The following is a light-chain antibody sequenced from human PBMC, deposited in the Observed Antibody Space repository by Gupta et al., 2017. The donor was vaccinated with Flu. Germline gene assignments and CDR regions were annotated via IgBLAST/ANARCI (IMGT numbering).Light chain of an antibody. CDR1: QSVSSY. J-gene: IGKJ5*01. CDR3: QQRHYWPPIT. CDR2: DAS. Sequence: EVVLTQSPATLSLSPGERATLSCRTSQSVSSYLAWYQQKPGQAPRLLIYDASNRATGIPARFSGSGSGTDFTLTISSLEPEDFAVYYCQQRHYWPPITFGQGTRLEIK. V-gene: IGKV3-11*01.